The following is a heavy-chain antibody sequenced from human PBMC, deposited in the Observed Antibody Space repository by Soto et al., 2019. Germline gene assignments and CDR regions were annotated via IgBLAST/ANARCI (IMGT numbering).Heavy chain of an antibody. CDR3: AREGEDYYGSGSYFYYYYYGMDV. CDR1: GFTFSSYS. CDR2: ISSSSSTI. V-gene: IGHV3-48*02. Sequence: PGGSLRLSCAASGFTFSSYSMNWVRQAPGKGLEWVSYISSSSSTIYYADSVKGRFTISRDNAKNSLCLQMNSLRDEDTAVYYCAREGEDYYGSGSYFYYYYYGMDVWGQGTTVTVSS. J-gene: IGHJ6*02. D-gene: IGHD3-10*01.